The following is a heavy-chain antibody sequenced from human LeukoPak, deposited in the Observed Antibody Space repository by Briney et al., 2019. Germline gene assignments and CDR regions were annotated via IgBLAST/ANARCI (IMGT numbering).Heavy chain of an antibody. Sequence: GGSLRLSCAASGFTFSSFTMSWVRQAPGKGLEWVSAISGSGGSTYYADSVKGRFTISRDNSKNTLYLQMNSLRAEDTAVYYCAKDGGIAVAGTPDYWGQGTLVTVSS. CDR1: GFTFSSFT. J-gene: IGHJ4*02. D-gene: IGHD6-19*01. CDR3: AKDGGIAVAGTPDY. V-gene: IGHV3-23*01. CDR2: ISGSGGST.